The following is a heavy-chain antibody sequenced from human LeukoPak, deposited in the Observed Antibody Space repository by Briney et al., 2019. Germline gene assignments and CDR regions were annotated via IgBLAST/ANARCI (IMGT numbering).Heavy chain of an antibody. J-gene: IGHJ4*02. V-gene: IGHV4-39*07. CDR1: GGSISSSSYY. CDR3: ARDTTAEAGMDY. CDR2: IYYSGST. D-gene: IGHD6-13*01. Sequence: SETLSLTCTVSGGSISSSSYYWGWIRQPPGKGLEWIGSIYYSGSTYYNPSLKSRVTISVDTSKNQFSLKLSSVTAADTAVYYCARDTTAEAGMDYWGKGTLVTVS.